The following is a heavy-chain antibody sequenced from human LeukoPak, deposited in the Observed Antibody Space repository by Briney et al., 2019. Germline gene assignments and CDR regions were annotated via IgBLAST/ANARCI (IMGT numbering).Heavy chain of an antibody. Sequence: PGGDLRLSCSASGFTFLTYAMSWVRQGPGNGLEWVSATCGSGGSRYYADSVTGRFTISRDNSKNTLYLQMNSLRGEDTAVYYCAKGGSPSCYSASGYWGQGTLVTVSS. CDR1: GFTFLTYA. J-gene: IGHJ4*02. D-gene: IGHD2-2*01. CDR3: AKGGSPSCYSASGY. CDR2: TCGSGGSR. V-gene: IGHV3-23*01.